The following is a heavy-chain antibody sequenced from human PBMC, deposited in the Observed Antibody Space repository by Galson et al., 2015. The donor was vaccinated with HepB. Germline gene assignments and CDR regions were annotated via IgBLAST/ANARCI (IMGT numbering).Heavy chain of an antibody. J-gene: IGHJ4*02. Sequence: SVKVSCKASGYTFTSYYMHWVRQAPGQGLEWVGIINPSGGSTSYAQKFQGRVTMTRDTSTSTVYTELSSLRSEDTAVYYCAMGSYRPKTYCDDCSGYSQGRDFDYWGPGTLVTVSS. CDR3: AMGSYRPKTYCDDCSGYSQGRDFDY. CDR2: INPSGGST. V-gene: IGHV1-46*01. CDR1: GYTFTSYY. D-gene: IGHD3-22*01.